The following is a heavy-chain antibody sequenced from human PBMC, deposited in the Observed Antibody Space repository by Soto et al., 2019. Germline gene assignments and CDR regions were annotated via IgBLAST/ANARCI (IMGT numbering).Heavy chain of an antibody. CDR3: ARDITFDY. Sequence: PSETLSLTCAVSGGSMSSGGYSWSWIRQPPGKGLEWIGEINHSGSTNYNPSLKSRVTISVDTSKNQFSLKLSSVTAADTAVYYCARDITFDYWGQGTLVTVSS. CDR1: GGSMSSGGYS. CDR2: INHSGST. D-gene: IGHD3-10*01. J-gene: IGHJ4*02. V-gene: IGHV4-30-2*01.